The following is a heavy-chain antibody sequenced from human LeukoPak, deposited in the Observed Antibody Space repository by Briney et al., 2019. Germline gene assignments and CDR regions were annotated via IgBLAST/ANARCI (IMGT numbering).Heavy chain of an antibody. CDR2: ISYDGSNK. V-gene: IGHV3-30*04. Sequence: GGSLRLSCAASGFTFSSYAMHWVRQAPGKGLEWVAVISYDGSNKYYADSVKGRFTISRDNSKNTLYLQMNSLRAEDTAVYYCARDSIDDYVWGSYRGRYYYYYMDVWGKGTTVTVSS. CDR3: ARDSIDDYVWGSYRGRYYYYYMDV. D-gene: IGHD3-16*02. CDR1: GFTFSSYA. J-gene: IGHJ6*03.